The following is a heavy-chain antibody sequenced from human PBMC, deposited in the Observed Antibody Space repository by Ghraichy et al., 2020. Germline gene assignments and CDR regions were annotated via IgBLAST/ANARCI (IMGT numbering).Heavy chain of an antibody. Sequence: GGSLRLSCAASGFTFSNAWMSWVRQAPGKGLEWVGRIKSKTDGGTTDYAAPVKGRFTISRDDSKNTLYLQMNSLKTEDTAVYYCTTDLGVSIVGAPPPAFDIWGQGTMVTVSS. CDR1: GFTFSNAW. J-gene: IGHJ3*02. CDR2: IKSKTDGGTT. CDR3: TTDLGVSIVGAPPPAFDI. D-gene: IGHD1-26*01. V-gene: IGHV3-15*01.